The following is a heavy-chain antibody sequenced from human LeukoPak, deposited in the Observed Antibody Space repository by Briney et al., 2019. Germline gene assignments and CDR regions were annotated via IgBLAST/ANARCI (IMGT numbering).Heavy chain of an antibody. V-gene: IGHV3-7*03. CDR3: TPMGVGSTTELN. CDR2: IKQDGSEK. D-gene: IGHD1-26*01. J-gene: IGHJ4*02. Sequence: GGSLRLSCAASGFTFSSYWMSWVRQAPGKGLEWVANIKQDGSEKYYVDSVKGRFTISRDNAKNSLYLQMNSLKTEDTAVYYCTPMGVGSTTELNWGQGTLVTVSS. CDR1: GFTFSSYW.